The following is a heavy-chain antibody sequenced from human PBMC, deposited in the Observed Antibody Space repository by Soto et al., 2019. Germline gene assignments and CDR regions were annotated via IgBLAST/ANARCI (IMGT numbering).Heavy chain of an antibody. V-gene: IGHV1-46*01. CDR1: GYPFTDYF. D-gene: IGHD2-21*02. CDR3: ARNFSFLGGACPYYMDY. J-gene: IGHJ4*02. CDR2: ISLYHHST. Sequence: ASVKVSCKTSGYPFTDYFIHWVRQAPGQGLEWMGIISLYHHSTSYAQKFQGRLTVTADTSTTTVYMDLSSLTSEDSAVYWCARNFSFLGGACPYYMDYGGQGTLVTVSS.